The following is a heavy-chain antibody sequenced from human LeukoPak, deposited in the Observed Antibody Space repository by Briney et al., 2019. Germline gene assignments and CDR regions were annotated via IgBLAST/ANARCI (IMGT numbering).Heavy chain of an antibody. D-gene: IGHD1-26*01. CDR2: INPNSGGT. Sequence: GASVKVSCKASGYTFTGYYMHWVRQAPGQGLEWMGWINPNSGGTNYAQKFQGRVTMTRDTSISTAYMELSRLRSDDTAVYYCAKDQGWELLENFDYWGQGTLVTVSS. V-gene: IGHV1-2*02. CDR3: AKDQGWELLENFDY. J-gene: IGHJ4*02. CDR1: GYTFTGYY.